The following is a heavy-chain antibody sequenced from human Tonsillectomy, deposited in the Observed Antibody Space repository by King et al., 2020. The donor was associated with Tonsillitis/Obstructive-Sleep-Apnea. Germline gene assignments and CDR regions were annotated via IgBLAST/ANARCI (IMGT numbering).Heavy chain of an antibody. V-gene: IGHV3-30*04. J-gene: IGHJ4*02. CDR2: ISYDGSNK. D-gene: IGHD6-13*01. Sequence: QLVQSGGGVVQPGRSLRLSCAASGFTFSNYAMHWVRQAPGKGLEWVAVISYDGSNKYYADSVKGRFNIARDNCKNTLYLQMNSLRAEDTAVYYCARVTLNHRAAASDYWGQGTLVTVSS. CDR3: ARVTLNHRAAASDY. CDR1: GFTFSNYA.